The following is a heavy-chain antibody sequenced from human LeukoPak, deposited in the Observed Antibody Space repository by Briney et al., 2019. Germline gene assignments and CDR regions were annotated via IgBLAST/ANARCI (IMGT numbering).Heavy chain of an antibody. Sequence: ASVNVSCKASGYTFTDYYIHWVRQAPGQGLEWMAWINPNSGSTNSAQKFQGRVTLTRDMSISTAFMELSRLRSDDTAVYYCARDGGLDYWGQGTLVTVSS. CDR3: ARDGGLDY. V-gene: IGHV1-2*02. J-gene: IGHJ4*02. CDR2: INPNSGST. CDR1: GYTFTDYY.